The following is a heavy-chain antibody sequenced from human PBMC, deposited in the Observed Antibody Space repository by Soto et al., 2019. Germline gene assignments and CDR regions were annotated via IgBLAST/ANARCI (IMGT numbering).Heavy chain of an antibody. J-gene: IGHJ4*02. Sequence: ASVKVSCKTSGYTFSNYDINWVRQAAGQGLEWMGWMNPKSGYTGSARKFQGRVTMTRDTSMTTAYMELSSLRSEDTAVYYCARVMGSVDYSGQGTLVTVSS. V-gene: IGHV1-8*01. D-gene: IGHD1-26*01. CDR1: GYTFSNYD. CDR2: MNPKSGYT. CDR3: ARVMGSVDY.